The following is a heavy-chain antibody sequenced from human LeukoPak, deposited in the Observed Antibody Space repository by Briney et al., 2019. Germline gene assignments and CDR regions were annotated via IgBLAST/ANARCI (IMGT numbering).Heavy chain of an antibody. Sequence: RLSCXASGFTFXXXXXXWVXXAXGXGLXWVSXXXSGGDSTFYADSVKGRFTISRDNSKNTPYLQTNSLRAEDTAIYYCVKRSDYGGDXXXFDYWGQGTLVXXXS. J-gene: IGHJ4*02. D-gene: IGHD4-23*01. V-gene: IGHV3-23*01. CDR3: VKRSDYGGDXXXFDY. CDR1: GFTFXXXX. CDR2: XXSGGDST.